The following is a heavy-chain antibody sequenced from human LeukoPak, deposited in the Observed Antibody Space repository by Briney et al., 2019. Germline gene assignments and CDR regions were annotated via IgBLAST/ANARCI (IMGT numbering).Heavy chain of an antibody. CDR1: GFALKSYS. J-gene: IGHJ4*02. CDR2: ISGSGGST. D-gene: IGHD6-19*01. V-gene: IGHV3-23*01. Sequence: GGSLRLSCAGSGFALKSYSLSWVRQAPGKGLEWASAISGSGGSTYYADSVKGRFTISRDNSKNTLYLQMNSLRAEDTAVYYCAKRKSDIAVAAPGDYWGQGTLVTVSS. CDR3: AKRKSDIAVAAPGDY.